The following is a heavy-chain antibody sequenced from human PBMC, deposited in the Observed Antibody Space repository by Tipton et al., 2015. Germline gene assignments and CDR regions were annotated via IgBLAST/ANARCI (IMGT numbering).Heavy chain of an antibody. CDR2: IKPDGSDQ. J-gene: IGHJ1*01. CDR3: ARSGGYGWGH. CDR1: GFTFNNYW. D-gene: IGHD5-12*01. V-gene: IGHV3-7*01. Sequence: QLVQSGGGLVRPGGSLRLSCAASGFTFNNYWMTWVRQAPGKGLEWVANIKPDGSDQYYVDSVKGRFTFSRDNAENSMYLQMNSLRPEDTAVYYCARSGGYGWGHWGQGTLVTVSS.